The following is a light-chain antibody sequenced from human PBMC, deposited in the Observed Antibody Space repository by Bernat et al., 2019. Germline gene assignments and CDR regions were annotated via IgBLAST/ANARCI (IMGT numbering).Light chain of an antibody. CDR2: RAF. Sequence: EIVLTQSPGTLSLSPGERATLSCRASQTLSYNFLAWYQQKPGQAPSLVMYRAFTRATGIPDRFSGSASGTDFTLTISRVEPEDFAVYFCHQYRSSPMTFGQGTRVEIK. CDR1: QTLSYNF. CDR3: HQYRSSPMT. V-gene: IGKV3-20*01. J-gene: IGKJ1*01.